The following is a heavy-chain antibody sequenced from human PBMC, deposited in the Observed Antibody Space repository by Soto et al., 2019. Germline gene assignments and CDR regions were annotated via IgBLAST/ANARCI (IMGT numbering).Heavy chain of an antibody. D-gene: IGHD2-15*01. Sequence: QVQLVQSGAEVKKPGSSVKVSCKASGGTFSSYAISWVRQAPGQGLEWMGGIIPIFGTANYAPKFQGRFLSTADDSPSTAYMELSSLRFGDTAVYYCTRDPPRVGYCSGGSCYEYFELWGRGTLVTVSS. CDR2: IIPIFGTA. J-gene: IGHJ2*01. V-gene: IGHV1-69*01. CDR3: TRDPPRVGYCSGGSCYEYFEL. CDR1: GGTFSSYA.